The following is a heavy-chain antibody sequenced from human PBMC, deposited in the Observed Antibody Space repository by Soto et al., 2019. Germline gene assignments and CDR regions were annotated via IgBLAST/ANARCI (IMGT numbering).Heavy chain of an antibody. J-gene: IGHJ4*02. V-gene: IGHV3-30-3*01. CDR3: ARDLSGSGD. CDR2: ISYDGSNK. D-gene: IGHD3-10*01. Sequence: QVQLVESGGGVVQPGRSLRLSCAASGFAFSSYAMHWVRQAPGKGLEWVAVISYDGSNKYYADSVKGRFTISRENSKNPLYLQMNSLRAEDTAVYYCARDLSGSGDWGQGTLVTVSS. CDR1: GFAFSSYA.